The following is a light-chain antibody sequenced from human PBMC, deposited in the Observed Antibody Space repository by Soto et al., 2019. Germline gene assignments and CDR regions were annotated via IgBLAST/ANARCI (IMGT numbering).Light chain of an antibody. CDR1: QSVSSY. J-gene: IGKJ3*01. CDR2: DAS. Sequence: EIVLTQSPATLSLSPGERATLSCRASQSVSSYLAWYQQKPGQAPRLLISDASNRATGIPARFSGSGSGTAFTLTIRSLEPEDFAVYYCQQRSNWLFTFGPGTKVDIK. CDR3: QQRSNWLFT. V-gene: IGKV3-11*01.